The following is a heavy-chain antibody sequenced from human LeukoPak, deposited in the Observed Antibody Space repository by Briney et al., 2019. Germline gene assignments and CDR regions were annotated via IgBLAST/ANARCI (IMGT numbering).Heavy chain of an antibody. CDR3: ASDRAVAAHDY. CDR1: GFTVSSKY. J-gene: IGHJ4*02. V-gene: IGHV3-66*01. CDR2: IYSGGST. Sequence: SGGSLRLSCVASGFTVSSKYMSWVRQAPGKGLEWVSVIYSGGSTYYADSVKGRFTISRDNSKNTLYLQMNSLRAEDTAVYYCASDRAVAAHDYWGQGTLVTVSS. D-gene: IGHD6-13*01.